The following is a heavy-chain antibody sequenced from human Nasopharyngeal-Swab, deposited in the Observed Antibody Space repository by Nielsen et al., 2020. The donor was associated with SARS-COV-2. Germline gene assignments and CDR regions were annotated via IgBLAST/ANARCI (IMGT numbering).Heavy chain of an antibody. CDR1: GFTFDDYA. Sequence: SRAASGFTFDDYAMHWVQQAPGKGLEWVSGISWNSGSIGYADSVKGRFTISRDNAKNSLYLQMNSLRAEDTALYYCAKHLLSSGWYYFDYWGQGTLVTVSS. CDR2: ISWNSGSI. CDR3: AKHLLSSGWYYFDY. J-gene: IGHJ4*02. D-gene: IGHD6-19*01. V-gene: IGHV3-9*01.